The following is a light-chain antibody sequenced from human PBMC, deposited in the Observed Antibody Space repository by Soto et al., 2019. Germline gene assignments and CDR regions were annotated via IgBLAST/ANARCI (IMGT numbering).Light chain of an antibody. J-gene: IGKJ1*01. V-gene: IGKV1-5*01. CDR1: QRVSRG. CDR2: DAS. Sequence: DIQMTQSPSTLSASVGDRVTITCRASQRVSRGLAWYQQKPGKAPTLLIYDASSLESGVPSRFSGSGSGTEFTLTISSLQPDDFATYYCQQYNSYPWTFGQGTKVDIK. CDR3: QQYNSYPWT.